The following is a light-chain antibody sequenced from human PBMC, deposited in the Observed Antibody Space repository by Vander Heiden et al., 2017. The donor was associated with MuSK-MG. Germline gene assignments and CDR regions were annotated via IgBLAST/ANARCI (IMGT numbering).Light chain of an antibody. V-gene: IGKV3-11*01. J-gene: IGKJ2*04. CDR2: DVS. CDR3: QHFDSWPSS. Sequence: EIVLTQSPATLSLSPGERAALSCRASQSVNTALAWYQQKPGQAPRLLIYDVSNRATGIPAKFSGSGSGTDFTLTISSLEPEDFAIYYCQHFDSWPSSFGQGTKLEIK. CDR1: QSVNTA.